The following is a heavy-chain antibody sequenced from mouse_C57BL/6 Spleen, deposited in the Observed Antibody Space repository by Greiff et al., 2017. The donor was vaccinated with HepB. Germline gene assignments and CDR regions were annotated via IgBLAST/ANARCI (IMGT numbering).Heavy chain of an antibody. CDR3: ARSIADYAMDY. D-gene: IGHD1-1*01. V-gene: IGHV1-54*01. J-gene: IGHJ4*01. Sequence: QLQQSGAELVRPGTSVKVSCKASGYAFTNYLIEWVKQRPGQGLEWVGLINPGSGGTNYNENFKGKATLTADKSSSTAYMQLSSLTSEDSAVYFCARSIADYAMDYWGQGTSVTVSS. CDR2: INPGSGGT. CDR1: GYAFTNYL.